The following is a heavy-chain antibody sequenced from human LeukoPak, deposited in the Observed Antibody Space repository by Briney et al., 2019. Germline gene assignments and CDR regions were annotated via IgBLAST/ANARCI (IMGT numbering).Heavy chain of an antibody. CDR3: ATDYGGNSDWYFDL. CDR1: GGASGRNS. J-gene: IGHJ2*01. D-gene: IGHD4-23*01. V-gene: IGHV4-4*08. Sequence: LGGSASGGASGRNSWGWIRLQQGKGLEWIGYISPSGSTNYNPSLKSRVTISVDTSKRHISLRLSSVTAADTAVYYCATDYGGNSDWYFDLWGRGTLVTVSS. CDR2: ISPSGST.